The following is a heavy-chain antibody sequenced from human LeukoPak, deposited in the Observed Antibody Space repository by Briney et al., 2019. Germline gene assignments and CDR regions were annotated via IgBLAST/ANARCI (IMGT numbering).Heavy chain of an antibody. J-gene: IGHJ5*02. Sequence: GWSLRLSCVVSGFNFGSYWMHWVRQVPGKGLVWVSRMDTDGRTTDYADSVKGRFTISRDNAKNTLYLQMNSLRVDDTALYYCATDLSGSEDRWGQGTLVTVSS. CDR2: MDTDGRTT. V-gene: IGHV3-74*01. CDR3: ATDLSGSEDR. CDR1: GFNFGSYW. D-gene: IGHD1-26*01.